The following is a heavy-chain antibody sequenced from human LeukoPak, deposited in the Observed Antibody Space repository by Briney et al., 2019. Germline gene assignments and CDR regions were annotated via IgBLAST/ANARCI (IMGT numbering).Heavy chain of an antibody. Sequence: ASVKVSCKASGYTFTSYYLHWVRQAPGQGLEWMGIINPSGGSTSYAQKFQGRVTTTRDMSTSTVYMELSSLRSEDTAVYYCVRQYYHYSSDYYWAPDYWGQGTLVTVSS. D-gene: IGHD3-22*01. CDR2: INPSGGST. CDR3: VRQYYHYSSDYYWAPDY. CDR1: GYTFTSYY. J-gene: IGHJ4*02. V-gene: IGHV1-46*01.